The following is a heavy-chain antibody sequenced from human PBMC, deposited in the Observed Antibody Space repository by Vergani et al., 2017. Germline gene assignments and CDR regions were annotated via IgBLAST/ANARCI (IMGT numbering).Heavy chain of an antibody. Sequence: VQLLESGGGLVQPGRSLRLSCAASGFTFSSYGMHWVRQAPGKGLEWVAVISYDGSNKYYADSVKGRFTISRDNSKNTLYLQMNSLRAEDTAVYYCAKVGDAGYSSSWVDYWGQGTLVTVSS. D-gene: IGHD6-13*01. J-gene: IGHJ4*02. CDR1: GFTFSSYG. V-gene: IGHV3-30*18. CDR3: AKVGDAGYSSSWVDY. CDR2: ISYDGSNK.